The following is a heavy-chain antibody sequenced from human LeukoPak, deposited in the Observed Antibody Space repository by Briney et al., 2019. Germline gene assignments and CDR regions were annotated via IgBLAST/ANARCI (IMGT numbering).Heavy chain of an antibody. D-gene: IGHD6-19*01. CDR2: INPNSGGT. V-gene: IGHV1-2*02. Sequence: ASVKVSCKPSGYTFTGYYMHWVRQAPGQGLEWMGWINPNSGGTNYAQKFQGRVTMTRDTSISTAYMELSRLRSDDTAVYYCARDHQWLVRANNWFDPWGQGTLVTVSS. J-gene: IGHJ5*02. CDR3: ARDHQWLVRANNWFDP. CDR1: GYTFTGYY.